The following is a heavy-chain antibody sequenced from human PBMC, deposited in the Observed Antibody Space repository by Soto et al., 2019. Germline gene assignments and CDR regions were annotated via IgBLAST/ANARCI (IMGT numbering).Heavy chain of an antibody. CDR3: ARGPHDYSFPYYFDY. D-gene: IGHD3-16*01. CDR1: GYTFTKNV. CDR2: INPYNGNT. Sequence: ASVKVSCKASGYTFTKNVISWVRQAPGQGLEWMGWINPYNGNTDYAQKLQRRVTVTTDTSTNTVHMELRSLRSDDTAVYYCARGPHDYSFPYYFDYWGRGTLVTAPQ. J-gene: IGHJ4*02. V-gene: IGHV1-18*01.